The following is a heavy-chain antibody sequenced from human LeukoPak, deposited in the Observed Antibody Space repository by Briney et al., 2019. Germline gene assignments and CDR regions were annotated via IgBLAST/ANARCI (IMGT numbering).Heavy chain of an antibody. Sequence: SETLTLTCTVSGGSISSYYWSWIRQPPGKGLEWNGYIYYSGSTNYNPSLKNRVTISVDTSKNQFSLKLSSVTAADTAVYYCAGVYYYMDVWGKGTTVTVSS. CDR2: IYYSGST. V-gene: IGHV4-59*01. CDR3: AGVYYYMDV. CDR1: GGSISSYY. J-gene: IGHJ6*03.